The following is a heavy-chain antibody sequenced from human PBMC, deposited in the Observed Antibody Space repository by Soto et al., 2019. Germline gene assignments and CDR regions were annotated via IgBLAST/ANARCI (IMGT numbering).Heavy chain of an antibody. CDR1: GFTFSNYA. Sequence: EVQLLESGGGLVQPGGSLRLSCAASGFTFSNYAMNWVRQAPGKGLEWVSAISNSFSDGNTHYADSVKGRFTISRENDKNTVFLEMNSLRAEDTAVYYCAKVFSPEGGNYFDYWGQGTLVTVSS. V-gene: IGHV3-23*01. CDR3: AKVFSPEGGNYFDY. J-gene: IGHJ4*02. CDR2: ISNSFSDGNT.